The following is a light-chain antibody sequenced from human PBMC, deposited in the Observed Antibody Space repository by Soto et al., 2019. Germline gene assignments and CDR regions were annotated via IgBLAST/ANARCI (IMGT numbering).Light chain of an antibody. CDR1: QSVLYSSNNKNY. V-gene: IGKV4-1*01. CDR2: WAS. CDR3: QQYYSTPRT. Sequence: DIVMTQSPDSLALSLGERATINCKSSQSVLYSSNNKNYLAWYQQKPGQPPKLLIYWASTRESGVPDRFSGRGSGTDFTLTISSLQAEDGAVYYCQQYYSTPRTFGQGTKGEIK. J-gene: IGKJ1*01.